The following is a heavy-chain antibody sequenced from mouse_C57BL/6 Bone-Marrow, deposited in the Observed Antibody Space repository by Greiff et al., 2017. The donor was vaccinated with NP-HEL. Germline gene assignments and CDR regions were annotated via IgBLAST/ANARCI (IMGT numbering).Heavy chain of an antibody. CDR2: INPNNGGT. Sequence: EVQLQQSGPELVKPGASVKIPCKASGYTFTDYNMDWVKQSHGKSLEWIGDINPNNGGTIYNQKFKGKATLTVDKSSSTAYMELRSLTSEYTAVYYCSRLTTVVAPYYAMDYWGQGTSVTVSS. J-gene: IGHJ4*01. CDR3: SRLTTVVAPYYAMDY. CDR1: GYTFTDYN. D-gene: IGHD1-1*01. V-gene: IGHV1-18*01.